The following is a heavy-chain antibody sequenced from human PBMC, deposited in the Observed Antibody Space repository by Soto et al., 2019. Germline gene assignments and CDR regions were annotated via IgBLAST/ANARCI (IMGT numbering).Heavy chain of an antibody. Sequence: LSLTCAVSGYSISSGYYWGWIRQPPGKGLEWIGSIYHSGSTYYNPSLKSRVTISVDTSKNQFSLKLSSVTAADTAVYYCASDYGDPPLLDWGQGTLVTVSS. J-gene: IGHJ4*02. CDR3: ASDYGDPPLLD. CDR2: IYHSGST. D-gene: IGHD4-17*01. V-gene: IGHV4-38-2*01. CDR1: GYSISSGYY.